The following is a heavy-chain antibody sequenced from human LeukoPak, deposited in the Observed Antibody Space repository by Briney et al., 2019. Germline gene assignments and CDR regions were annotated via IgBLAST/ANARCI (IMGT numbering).Heavy chain of an antibody. V-gene: IGHV3-21*01. CDR2: ISSSSSYI. CDR3: AREAVAGNSALVD. Sequence: GGSLRLSCAASGFTFSSYSMNWVRHAPGTGLEWVSSISSSSSYIYYADSVKGRFTISRDNAKNSLYLQMNSLRAEDTAVYYCAREAVAGNSALVDWGQGTLVTVSS. CDR1: GFTFSSYS. D-gene: IGHD6-19*01. J-gene: IGHJ4*02.